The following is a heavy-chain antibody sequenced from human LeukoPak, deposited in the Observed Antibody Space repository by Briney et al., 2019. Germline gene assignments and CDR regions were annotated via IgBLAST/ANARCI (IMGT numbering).Heavy chain of an antibody. V-gene: IGHV4-34*01. D-gene: IGHD6-19*01. J-gene: IGHJ2*01. CDR2: INHSGST. CDR3: ARVLEASSGQHWYFDL. CDR1: GGSFSGYY. Sequence: SETLSLTCAVYGGSFSGYYWSWIRQPPGKGLEWIGEINHSGSTNYNPSLKSRVTISVDTSKNQFSLKLSSVTAADTAVYYCARVLEASSGQHWYFDLWGRGTLVTVSS.